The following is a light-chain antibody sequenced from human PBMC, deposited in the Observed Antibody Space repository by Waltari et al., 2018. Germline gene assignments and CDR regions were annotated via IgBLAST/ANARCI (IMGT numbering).Light chain of an antibody. J-gene: IGKJ2*01. Sequence: DIVITQSPDSLAVSLCERATIKRKSSQSLLYSTNNKNYLAWYQQKPRQPPKLLIYWASTADSGVPSRISGGWSATDFTIIISRLQDEDVVFYYCQYYYSTLVFGQGTKLEIK. CDR1: QSLLYSTNNKNY. CDR3: QYYYSTLV. CDR2: WAS. V-gene: IGKV4-1*01.